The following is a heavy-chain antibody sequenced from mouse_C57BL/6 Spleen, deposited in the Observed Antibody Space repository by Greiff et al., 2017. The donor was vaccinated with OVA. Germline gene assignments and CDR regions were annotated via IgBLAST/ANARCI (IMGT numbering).Heavy chain of an antibody. CDR2: IYPRSGNT. V-gene: IGHV1-81*01. Sequence: VQLQQSGAELARPGASVKLSCKASGYTFTSYGISWVKQRTGQGLEWIGEIYPRSGNTYYNEKFKGKATLTADKSSSTAYMELRSLTSEDSAVYFCASQAPSTGFAYWGQGTLVTVSA. CDR1: GYTFTSYG. D-gene: IGHD1-1*01. CDR3: ASQAPSTGFAY. J-gene: IGHJ3*01.